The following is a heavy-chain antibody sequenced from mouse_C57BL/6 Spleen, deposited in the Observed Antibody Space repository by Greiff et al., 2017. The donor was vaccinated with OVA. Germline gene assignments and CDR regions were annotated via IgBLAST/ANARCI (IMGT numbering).Heavy chain of an antibody. CDR2: IWSGGST. J-gene: IGHJ4*01. CDR3: ARRGLGSYVGYAMDY. V-gene: IGHV2-2*01. Sequence: VKVVESGPGLVQPSQSLSITCTVYDFSYTSYGVHWVRQSPGKGLEWLGVIWSGGSTDYNAAFISRLSISTDNSKSQVFFKMNSLRADDTAIYYCARRGLGSYVGYAMDYWGQGTSVTVSS. CDR1: DFSYTSYG. D-gene: IGHD1-1*02.